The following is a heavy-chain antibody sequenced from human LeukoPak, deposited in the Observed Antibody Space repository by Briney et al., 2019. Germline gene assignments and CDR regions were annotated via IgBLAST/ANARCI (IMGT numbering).Heavy chain of an antibody. Sequence: PSETLSLTCTVSGGSISSSSYSWGWIRQPPGKGLEWIGSIYYSGSTYYNPSLKSRVTISVDTSKNQFSLKLSSVTAADTAVYYCARVGRDGYNSGVLFDYWGQGTLVTVSS. CDR1: GGSISSSSYS. D-gene: IGHD5-24*01. J-gene: IGHJ4*02. V-gene: IGHV4-39*07. CDR2: IYYSGST. CDR3: ARVGRDGYNSGVLFDY.